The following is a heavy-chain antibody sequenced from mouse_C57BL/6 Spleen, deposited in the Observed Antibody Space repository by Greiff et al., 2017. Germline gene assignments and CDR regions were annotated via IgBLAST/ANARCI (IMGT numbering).Heavy chain of an antibody. Sequence: EVQLQQSGAELVRPGASVKLSCTASGFNIKDYYMHWVKQRPEKGLEWIGRIDPEDGDTEYAPKFQGKATMTADTSSNKAYLQLSSLTSEDTAVYYCTAGYYGSNWYFDVWGTGTTVTVSS. CDR2: IDPEDGDT. D-gene: IGHD1-1*01. CDR1: GFNIKDYY. V-gene: IGHV14-1*01. CDR3: TAGYYGSNWYFDV. J-gene: IGHJ1*03.